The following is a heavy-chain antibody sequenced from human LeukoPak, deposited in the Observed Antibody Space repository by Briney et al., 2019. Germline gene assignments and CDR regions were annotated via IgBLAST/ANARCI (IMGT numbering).Heavy chain of an antibody. CDR1: GDSVSSNSAA. J-gene: IGHJ4*02. CDR2: TYYRFKWYN. V-gene: IGHV6-1*01. Sequence: SQTLSLTCAISGDSVSSNSAAWNWITQSPSRGLQWLGRTYYRFKWYNDYAVSVQSRITINPVISKNQFSLQLNSVTPEDTAVYYCARDLDGFEYWGQGTLVTVSS. CDR3: ARDLDGFEY.